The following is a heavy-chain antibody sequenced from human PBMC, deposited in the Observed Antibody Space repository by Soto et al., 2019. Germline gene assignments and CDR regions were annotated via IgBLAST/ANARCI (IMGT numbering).Heavy chain of an antibody. Sequence: EVQLVESGGGLVQPGGSLRLSCAASGFTCSSYWMSWVRQAPGKGLEWVANIKQEGSEKYFVDSVRGRFTISRDNAKNSVSLQMNSLRAEDTAVYYCAKYFKYYDILTGRSDAFDIWGQGTMVTVSS. CDR3: AKYFKYYDILTGRSDAFDI. D-gene: IGHD3-9*01. J-gene: IGHJ3*02. V-gene: IGHV3-7*01. CDR1: GFTCSSYW. CDR2: IKQEGSEK.